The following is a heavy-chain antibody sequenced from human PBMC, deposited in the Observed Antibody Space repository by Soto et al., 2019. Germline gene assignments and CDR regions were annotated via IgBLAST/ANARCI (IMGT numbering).Heavy chain of an antibody. Sequence: GGSLRLSCAASGFTFSSYAMHWVRQAPGKGLEWVAVISYDGSNKYYADSVKGRFTISRDNSKNTLYLQMNSLRAEDTAVYYCASDYVIPHYYYGMDVWGQGTTVTVSS. D-gene: IGHD3-10*02. V-gene: IGHV3-30-3*01. J-gene: IGHJ6*02. CDR1: GFTFSSYA. CDR3: ASDYVIPHYYYGMDV. CDR2: ISYDGSNK.